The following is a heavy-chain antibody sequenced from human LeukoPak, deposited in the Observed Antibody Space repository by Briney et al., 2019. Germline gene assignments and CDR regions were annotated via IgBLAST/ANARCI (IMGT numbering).Heavy chain of an antibody. CDR1: GGSISSYY. D-gene: IGHD3-9*01. Sequence: PSETLSLTCSVSGGSISSYYWSWIRQPPGKGLEWIGYIYYSGSTNYNPSLKSRATISVDTSKNQFSLKLSSVTAADTAVYYCARDRGNYDILTGYYKTYYFDYWGQGTLVTVSS. V-gene: IGHV4-59*01. CDR3: ARDRGNYDILTGYYKTYYFDY. CDR2: IYYSGST. J-gene: IGHJ4*02.